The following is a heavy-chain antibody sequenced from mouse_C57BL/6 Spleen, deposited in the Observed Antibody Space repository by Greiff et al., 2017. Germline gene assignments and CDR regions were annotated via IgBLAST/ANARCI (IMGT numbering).Heavy chain of an antibody. CDR1: GYTFTDYE. J-gene: IGHJ3*01. Sequence: VQLQQSGAELVRPGASVTLSCKASGYTFTDYEMHWVKQTPVHGLEWIGAIDPETGGTAYNQKFKGKAILTADKSSSTAYMELRSLTSEDSAVYYCTCYYYGSSWFAYWGQGTLVTVSA. CDR3: TCYYYGSSWFAY. D-gene: IGHD1-1*01. V-gene: IGHV1-15*01. CDR2: IDPETGGT.